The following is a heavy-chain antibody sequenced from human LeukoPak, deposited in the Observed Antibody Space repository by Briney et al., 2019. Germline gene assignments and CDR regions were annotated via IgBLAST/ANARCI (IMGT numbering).Heavy chain of an antibody. D-gene: IGHD3-9*01. J-gene: IGHJ3*02. CDR2: ISGSGDTT. CDR3: AKALTGYNPDAFDI. CDR1: GFTFINYA. V-gene: IGHV3-23*01. Sequence: TGGSLRLSCAASGFTFINYAMSWVRQAPGKGLEWVSGISGSGDTTYYADSVKGRFTISRDNSKNTLFLQMNSLRAEDTAAYYCAKALTGYNPDAFDIWGQGTMVTVSS.